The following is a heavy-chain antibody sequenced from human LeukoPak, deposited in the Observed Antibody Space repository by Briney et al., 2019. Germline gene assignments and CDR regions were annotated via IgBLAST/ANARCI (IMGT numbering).Heavy chain of an antibody. D-gene: IGHD6-19*01. CDR1: GFTFSSYD. V-gene: IGHV3-13*01. CDR3: ARARYSSGWYFDY. J-gene: IGHJ4*02. CDR2: ICTAGDT. Sequence: GGSLRLSCAASGFTFSSYDMHWVRQAPGKGLEWVSAICTAGDTYYPGSVKGRFTISRENAKNSLYLQMNSLRAGDTAVYYCARARYSSGWYFDYWGQGTLVTVSS.